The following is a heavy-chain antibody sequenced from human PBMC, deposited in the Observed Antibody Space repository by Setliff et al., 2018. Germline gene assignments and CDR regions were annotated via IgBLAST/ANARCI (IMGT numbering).Heavy chain of an antibody. CDR1: GGSISSHY. CDR3: ARQSVRGLADNNWFDP. J-gene: IGHJ5*02. D-gene: IGHD2-15*01. Sequence: LSLTCTVSGGSISSHYWSWIRQPPGKGLEWIGYIFYIGSTNYNPSLKSRVTISVDRSKNQFSLKLSSVTAADTAVYYCARQSVRGLADNNWFDPWGQGTLVTVSS. CDR2: IFYIGST. V-gene: IGHV4-59*11.